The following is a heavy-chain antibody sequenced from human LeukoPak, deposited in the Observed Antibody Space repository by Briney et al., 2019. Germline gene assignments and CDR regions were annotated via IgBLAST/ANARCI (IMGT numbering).Heavy chain of an antibody. D-gene: IGHD3-10*01. Sequence: ASVRVSCTAPGYTFSGSFMHWVRQAPGQGLEWMGWIKPNSAGTRYAQKFQGRFTMTRDTSINTAYMELSWLTSDDTAVYYCMREGINKAFDSWDQGTLVIVSS. CDR2: IKPNSAGT. CDR1: GYTFSGSF. J-gene: IGHJ4*02. CDR3: MREGINKAFDS. V-gene: IGHV1-2*02.